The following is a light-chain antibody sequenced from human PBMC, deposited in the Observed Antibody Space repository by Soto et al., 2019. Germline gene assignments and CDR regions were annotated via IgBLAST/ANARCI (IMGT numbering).Light chain of an antibody. J-gene: IGKJ1*01. CDR3: QQYGSSPWT. CDR1: QSVSSSY. Sequence: VLTQSPDTLSLSPGETATLSCRASQSVSSSYLAWYQQKPGQAPRLLIYGASSRATGIPDRFSGSGSGTDFTLTISRLEPEDFAVYYCQQYGSSPWTFGQGTKVDIK. CDR2: GAS. V-gene: IGKV3-20*01.